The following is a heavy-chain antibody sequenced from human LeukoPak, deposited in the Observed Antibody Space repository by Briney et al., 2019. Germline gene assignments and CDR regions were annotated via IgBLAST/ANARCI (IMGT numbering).Heavy chain of an antibody. CDR3: AKGGGYYGDDLNNCFYP. J-gene: IGHJ5*02. CDR2: ISGSGGGT. Sequence: GGSLRLSCAASGFTFSRFAMSWVRQAPGKGLEWVSAISGSGGGTYYADSVKGRFTVSRDNYKNTLYLQMHSLRGEDTALYYCAKGGGYYGDDLNNCFYPWGAGTLVTVSS. CDR1: GFTFSRFA. V-gene: IGHV3-23*01. D-gene: IGHD4-17*01.